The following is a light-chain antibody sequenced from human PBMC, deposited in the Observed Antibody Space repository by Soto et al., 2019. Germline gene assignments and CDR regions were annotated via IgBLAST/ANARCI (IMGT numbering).Light chain of an antibody. CDR3: SSYTTSTTQV. V-gene: IGLV2-14*01. CDR2: EVR. J-gene: IGLJ2*01. CDR1: SSDVGSYNY. Sequence: QSALTQPASVSGSPGQSITISCPGTSSDVGSYNYVSWYQQHPGKAPKLMIYEVRNRPSGVSDRFSGSKSGKTASLTIFGLQAEDEADYYCSSYTTSTTQVFGGGTKVTVL.